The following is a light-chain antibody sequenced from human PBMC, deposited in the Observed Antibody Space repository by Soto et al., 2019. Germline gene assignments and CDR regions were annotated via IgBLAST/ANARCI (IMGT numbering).Light chain of an antibody. CDR2: GAS. CDR3: QQYGSSGT. CDR1: QSLTRN. V-gene: IGKV3-20*01. J-gene: IGKJ1*01. Sequence: EIVMTQSPATLSVSPGERVTLSCRASQSLTRNLAWYQHKPGQAPRLLIYGASNRATGIPDRFSGSGSGTDFTLTISRLEPEDFAVYYCQQYGSSGTFGQGTKVDI.